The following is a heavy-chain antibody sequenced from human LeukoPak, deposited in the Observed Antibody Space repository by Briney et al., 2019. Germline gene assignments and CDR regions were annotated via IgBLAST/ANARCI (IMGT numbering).Heavy chain of an antibody. D-gene: IGHD1-20*01. CDR3: ARDLHNSGRGPGDY. CDR1: GFTFSAYW. CDR2: INEDGSET. J-gene: IGHJ4*02. V-gene: IGHV3-7*01. Sequence: PGGSLRLSCAASGFTFSAYWMSWVRQAPGKGLEWLANINEDGSETYYVDSVKGRFTTSRDNAKNSLYLQMNSLRAEDTAVYYCARDLHNSGRGPGDYWGQGTLVTVSS.